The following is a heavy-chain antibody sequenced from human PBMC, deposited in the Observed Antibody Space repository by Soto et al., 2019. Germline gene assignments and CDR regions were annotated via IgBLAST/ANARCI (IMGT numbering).Heavy chain of an antibody. CDR2: VYYNGNT. CDR1: GGSTGSSLYQ. V-gene: IGHV4-39*01. J-gene: IGHJ4*02. Sequence: PSETLYLTCTVSGGSTGSSLYQWAWIRQPPGKGLEWIGNVYYNGNTYYKASLKSRVTISVDTSKNQFSLRLSSVTAADTAVYFCACQNLDVPAYFAYWGQGTLVTVSS. D-gene: IGHD1-1*01. CDR3: ACQNLDVPAYFAY.